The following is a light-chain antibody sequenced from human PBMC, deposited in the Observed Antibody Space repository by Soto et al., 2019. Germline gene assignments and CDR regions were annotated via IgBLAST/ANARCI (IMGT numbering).Light chain of an antibody. Sequence: IQITQSPASVPASVGDRVTITCRAGQHISTYLAWYQQKPGKAPKLLIYGASTLQSGDSSRFSGSGSVTDFTLTISSLQSEDIATYYCQQYYSYVWTFGQGTKVDIK. CDR3: QQYYSYVWT. V-gene: IGKV1-8*01. CDR1: QHISTY. CDR2: GAS. J-gene: IGKJ1*01.